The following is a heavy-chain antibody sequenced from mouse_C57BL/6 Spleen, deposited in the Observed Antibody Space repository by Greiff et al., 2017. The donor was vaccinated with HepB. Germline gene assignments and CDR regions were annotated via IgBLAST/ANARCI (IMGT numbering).Heavy chain of an antibody. J-gene: IGHJ4*01. CDR3: ARYYYGAMDY. CDR2: IYPGDGDT. V-gene: IGHV1-82*01. D-gene: IGHD2-1*01. CDR1: GYAFSSSW. Sequence: VQLQQSGPELVKPGASVKISCKASGYAFSSSWMNWVKQRPGKGLEWIGRIYPGDGDTNYNGKFKGKATLTADKSSSTAYMQLSSLTSEDSAVYFCARYYYGAMDYWGKGTSVTVSS.